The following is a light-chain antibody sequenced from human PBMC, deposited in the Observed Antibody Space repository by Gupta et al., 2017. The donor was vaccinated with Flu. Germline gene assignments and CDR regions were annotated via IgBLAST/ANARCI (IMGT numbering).Light chain of an antibody. Sequence: GDRVTITCRASQAISNHLAWYQQRPGKVPRLLIYATYTLHSGVPGRFSGSGSGTDFTLTISSLQPEDVATYYCQKYSGAPHSFGQGTRLEI. J-gene: IGKJ5*01. CDR2: ATY. V-gene: IGKV1-27*01. CDR1: QAISNH. CDR3: QKYSGAPHS.